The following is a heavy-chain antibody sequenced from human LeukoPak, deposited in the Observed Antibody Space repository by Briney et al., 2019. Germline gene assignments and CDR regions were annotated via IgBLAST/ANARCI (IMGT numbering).Heavy chain of an antibody. J-gene: IGHJ4*02. V-gene: IGHV1-2*02. CDR1: GYTFNGYY. CDR3: ARGLSLDG. Sequence: ASVTVSYLPCGYTFNGYYMHWVRPAPGQGGEWVGWINPNSGGTNYAQKFQGRVTMTRETLISPAYMELSRLRSDDTAVYYWARGLSLDGWGQGTLVTVS. D-gene: IGHD2-2*01. CDR2: INPNSGGT.